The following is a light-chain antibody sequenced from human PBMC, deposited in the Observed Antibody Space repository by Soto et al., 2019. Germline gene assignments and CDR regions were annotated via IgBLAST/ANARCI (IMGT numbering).Light chain of an antibody. V-gene: IGKV3-15*01. CDR2: GAS. CDR1: QSVSSY. Sequence: EIVMTQSPATLSVSPGERAPLSCRASQSVSSYLAWYQQKPGQAPRLLIYGASTRATGIPARFSGSGSGTEFTLTISSLQPDDFATYYCQQYNSYSWTFGQGTKVDI. J-gene: IGKJ1*01. CDR3: QQYNSYSWT.